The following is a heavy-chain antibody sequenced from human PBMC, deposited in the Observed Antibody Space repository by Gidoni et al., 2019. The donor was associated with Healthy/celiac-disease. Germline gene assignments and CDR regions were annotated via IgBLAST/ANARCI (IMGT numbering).Heavy chain of an antibody. D-gene: IGHD6-13*01. J-gene: IGHJ6*02. CDR3: AKWSYSSLYYYGMDV. V-gene: IGHV3-23*01. CDR2: ISGSGGST. Sequence: EVQLLESGGGLVQPGGSLRLSCAASGFTFSSYAMSWVRQAPGKGLEGVSAISGSGGSTYYADSVKGRVTISRDNSKNTLYLQMNSLRAEDTAVYYCAKWSYSSLYYYGMDVWGQGTTVTVSS. CDR1: GFTFSSYA.